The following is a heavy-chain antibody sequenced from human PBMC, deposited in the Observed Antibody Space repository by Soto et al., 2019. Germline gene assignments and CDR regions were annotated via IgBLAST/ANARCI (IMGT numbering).Heavy chain of an antibody. D-gene: IGHD4-17*01. CDR3: ANAYDYGAYADYYYYMDV. V-gene: IGHV3-9*01. CDR1: GFTFDDYA. J-gene: IGHJ6*03. CDR2: ISWTSGSI. Sequence: EVQLVASGGGLVQHGRSLRLSCAASGFTFDDYARHWVRRAPGRGLEWVSGISWTSGSIGYADSVKGRFAISRDNAKNSLHLQMNSLRAEDTALYYCANAYDYGAYADYYYYMDVWGKGTAVTVSS.